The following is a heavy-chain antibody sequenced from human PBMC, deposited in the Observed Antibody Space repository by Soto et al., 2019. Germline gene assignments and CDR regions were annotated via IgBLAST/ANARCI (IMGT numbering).Heavy chain of an antibody. CDR1: GGSISSSSYY. Sequence: QLQLQESGPGLVKPSETLSLTCTVSGGSISSSSYYWGWIRQPPGKGLEWIGSIYYSGSTYYNPSLKSRVTISVDTSKNQFSLKLSSVTAADTAVYYCARLRWEHAYYFDYWGQGTLVTVSS. D-gene: IGHD1-26*01. V-gene: IGHV4-39*01. CDR2: IYYSGST. J-gene: IGHJ4*02. CDR3: ARLRWEHAYYFDY.